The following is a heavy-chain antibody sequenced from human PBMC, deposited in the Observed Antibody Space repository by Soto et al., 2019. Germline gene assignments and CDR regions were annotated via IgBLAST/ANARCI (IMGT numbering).Heavy chain of an antibody. D-gene: IGHD3-10*01. CDR3: AKDRGGRVNEVDY. Sequence: QLLQSGGGLVQAGGALRLSCAASGFIFSDSAMSWVRQAPGKGLEWVSTISDSGNRVYNAGSVKGRFTISRDNLKNTLSLQMDSLRVEDTAVYYCAKDRGGRVNEVDYWGQGVLVTVSS. CDR2: ISDSGNRV. V-gene: IGHV3-23*01. CDR1: GFIFSDSA. J-gene: IGHJ4*02.